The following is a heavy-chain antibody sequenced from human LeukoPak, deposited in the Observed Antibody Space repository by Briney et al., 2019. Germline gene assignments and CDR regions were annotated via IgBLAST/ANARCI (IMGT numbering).Heavy chain of an antibody. V-gene: IGHV4-59*01. CDR3: ARGAAGSFDY. CDR2: IYYSGST. Sequence: SETLSLTCTVAGGSISSYYWSWIRQPPGKGLEWIGYIYYSGSTNYNPSLKSRVTISVDTSKNQFSLKLSSVTAADTAVYYCARGAAGSFDYWGQGTLVTVSS. J-gene: IGHJ4*02. D-gene: IGHD6-13*01. CDR1: GGSISSYY.